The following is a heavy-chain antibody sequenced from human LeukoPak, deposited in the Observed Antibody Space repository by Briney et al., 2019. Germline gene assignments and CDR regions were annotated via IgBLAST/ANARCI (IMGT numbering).Heavy chain of an antibody. V-gene: IGHV1-2*02. CDR2: IIPNSGGT. J-gene: IGHJ3*02. Sequence: GSSVKVSCKASGGTFSSYAISWVRQAPGQGLEWMGGIIPNSGGTNYAQKFQGRVTMTRDASISTAYMELSRLRSDDSAVYYCARDSVNLRMHYSDSSSYHDAFDIWGQGTMVTVSS. CDR3: ARDSVNLRMHYSDSSSYHDAFDI. D-gene: IGHD3-22*01. CDR1: GGTFSSYA.